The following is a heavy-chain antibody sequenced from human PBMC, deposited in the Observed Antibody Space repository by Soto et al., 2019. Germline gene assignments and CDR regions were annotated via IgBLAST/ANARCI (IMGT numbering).Heavy chain of an antibody. Sequence: ETLSLTCSVSGCSVRSGNHYWSWIRQPPGKGLEWIGYIVNSGGTKYNPSLKSRVSISADMSKNQFSLNLTSVTAADTAVYYCATDSDTVTTGYWGQGTMVTVYS. CDR1: GCSVRSGNHY. CDR2: IVNSGGT. J-gene: IGHJ4*02. D-gene: IGHD4-17*01. CDR3: ATDSDTVTTGY. V-gene: IGHV4-61*01.